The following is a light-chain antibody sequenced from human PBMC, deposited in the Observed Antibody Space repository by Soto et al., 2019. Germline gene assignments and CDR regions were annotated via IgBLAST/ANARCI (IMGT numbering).Light chain of an antibody. V-gene: IGKV1-8*01. CDR2: AAS. J-gene: IGKJ5*01. Sequence: AIRMTQSPSSFSASTGDRVTITCRASQGISSYLAWYQQKPGKAPKLLIYAASTLQSGVPSRFSGSGSGTDFTLTISCLQSEDFATYYCQQYYSYPPRFGQGTRLEIK. CDR3: QQYYSYPPR. CDR1: QGISSY.